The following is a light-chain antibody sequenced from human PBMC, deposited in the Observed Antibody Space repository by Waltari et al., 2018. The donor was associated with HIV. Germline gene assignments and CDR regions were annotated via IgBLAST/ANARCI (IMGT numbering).Light chain of an antibody. CDR1: HRNIGFFNL. J-gene: IGLJ2*01. Sequence: QSALTQPDSVSGSPGQSLTISCTGTHRNIGFFNLFSWYLQYPGKAPQLIIYAVTSRPSGISSRFSGSKSGNTASLTISGLQVDDEADYYCNSYASDDTVVFGGGTKLTVL. CDR3: NSYASDDTVV. CDR2: AVT. V-gene: IGLV2-14*01.